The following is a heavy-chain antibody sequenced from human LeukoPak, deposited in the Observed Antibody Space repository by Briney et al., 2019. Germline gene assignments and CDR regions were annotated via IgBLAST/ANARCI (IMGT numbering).Heavy chain of an antibody. CDR2: IYSGGST. CDR1: GFTFSSYW. V-gene: IGHV3-53*01. Sequence: GGSLRLSCAASGFTFSSYWMNWARQAPGKGLEWVSVIYSGGSTYYADSVKGRFTISRDNSKNTLYLQMNSLRAEDTAVYYCARGDNGMDVWGQGTTVTVSS. CDR3: ARGDNGMDV. J-gene: IGHJ6*02.